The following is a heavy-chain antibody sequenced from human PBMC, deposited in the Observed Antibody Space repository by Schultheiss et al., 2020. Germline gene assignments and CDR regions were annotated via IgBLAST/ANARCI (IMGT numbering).Heavy chain of an antibody. V-gene: IGHV3-23*01. D-gene: IGHD2-2*02. J-gene: IGHJ6*02. CDR1: GFTFTNYA. CDR3: ARGSTSCYTPPCYSGMDV. CDR2: ISDRGTTT. Sequence: GGSLRLSCAASGFTFTNYAMHWVRQAPGKGLEWVSSISDRGTTTHYVGSVKGRFTISRDNYKNMLYLEMNSLRAEDTAVYYCARGSTSCYTPPCYSGMDVWGQGTTVTVSS.